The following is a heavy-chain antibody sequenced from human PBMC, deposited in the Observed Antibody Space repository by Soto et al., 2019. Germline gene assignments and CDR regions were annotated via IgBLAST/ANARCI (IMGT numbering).Heavy chain of an antibody. Sequence: SETLSLTCAVYGGSFSRYSWNWIRQPPGKGLEWIGEINQSGSTSYNPSLKSRVIISLDTSKNQFSLNLNSVTAADTAVYYCARDRSSGWIRFYFDDWGRGTLVTVSS. D-gene: IGHD6-19*01. J-gene: IGHJ4*02. CDR1: GGSFSRYS. CDR2: INQSGST. V-gene: IGHV4-34*01. CDR3: ARDRSSGWIRFYFDD.